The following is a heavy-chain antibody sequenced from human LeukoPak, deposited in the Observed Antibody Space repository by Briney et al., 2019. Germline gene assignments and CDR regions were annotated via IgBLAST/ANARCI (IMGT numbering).Heavy chain of an antibody. Sequence: GGSLGLSCAASGFTFIDYDMHWVRQVIGKGLEWVSAIGIRGDTHYSGSVKGRFTISRENAESSLYLQMNSLRAEDTAVYYCARSGRQMCGIDEFDYWGHGTLVTLSS. V-gene: IGHV3-13*01. CDR1: GFTFIDYD. CDR2: IGIRGDT. J-gene: IGHJ4*01. CDR3: ARSGRQMCGIDEFDY. D-gene: IGHD1-26*01.